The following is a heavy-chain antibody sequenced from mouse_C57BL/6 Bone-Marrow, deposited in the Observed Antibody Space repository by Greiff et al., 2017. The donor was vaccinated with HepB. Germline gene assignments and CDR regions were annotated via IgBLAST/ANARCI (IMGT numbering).Heavy chain of an antibody. Sequence: EVKLVESGGGLVQPGGSLKLSCAASGFTFSDYYMYWVRQTPEKRLEWVAYISNGGGSTYYPDTVKGRFTISRDNAKNTLYLQMSRLKSEDTAMYYCARHDDVGAYWGQGTLVTVSA. CDR2: ISNGGGST. CDR1: GFTFSDYY. J-gene: IGHJ3*01. D-gene: IGHD2-3*01. V-gene: IGHV5-12*01. CDR3: ARHDDVGAY.